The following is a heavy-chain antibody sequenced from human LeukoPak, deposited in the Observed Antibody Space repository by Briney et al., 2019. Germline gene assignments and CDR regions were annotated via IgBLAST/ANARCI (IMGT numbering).Heavy chain of an antibody. D-gene: IGHD3/OR15-3a*01. V-gene: IGHV5-51*01. CDR3: ARLHVPNPEDCAFDI. CDR2: IYPGDSDT. CDR1: GYIFTSYW. Sequence: GESLKISCKGSGYIFTSYWIGWVRQMPGKGLEWTGIIYPGDSDTRYSPSFQGQVTISADKSISTAYLQWSSLKASDTAMYYCARLHVPNPEDCAFDIWGQGTIVTVSS. J-gene: IGHJ3*02.